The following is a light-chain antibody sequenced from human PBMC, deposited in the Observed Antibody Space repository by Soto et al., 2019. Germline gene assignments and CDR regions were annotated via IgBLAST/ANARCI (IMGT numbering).Light chain of an antibody. V-gene: IGKV1-5*03. Sequence: DIQMTQSPSALSASVGDRVTITCRASQTISTWLAWYQQKPGKAPNLLIYKASTLESGVPSRFSGSGSGTEFTLTISSLQPEDFATYYCQQYMILSTLGQGTRVDIK. CDR3: QQYMILST. J-gene: IGKJ1*01. CDR2: KAS. CDR1: QTISTW.